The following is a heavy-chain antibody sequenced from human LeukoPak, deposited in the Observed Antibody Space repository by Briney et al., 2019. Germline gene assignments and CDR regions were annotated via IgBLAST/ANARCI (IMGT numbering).Heavy chain of an antibody. D-gene: IGHD2-15*01. CDR3: ARVGLAPGVVAATPGIYYYGMDV. CDR1: GFTFSSYS. Sequence: PGGSLRLSCAASGFTFSSYSMNWVRQAPGKGLEWVSSISSRSYIYYADSVKARFTISRDNPKNSLYLQMNSLRAEDTAVYYCARVGLAPGVVAATPGIYYYGMDVWGKGTTVTVSS. J-gene: IGHJ6*04. CDR2: ISSRSYI. V-gene: IGHV3-21*01.